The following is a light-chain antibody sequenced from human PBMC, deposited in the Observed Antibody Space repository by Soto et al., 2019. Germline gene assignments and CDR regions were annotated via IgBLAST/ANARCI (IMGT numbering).Light chain of an antibody. J-gene: IGKJ4*01. CDR2: AAS. V-gene: IGKV1-12*01. Sequence: IQMTQSPSFVSASVGDRVTITCRASQGISSWLAWYQHKPGRAPKLLIDAASSLESGVPSRFSGSGSGTDFTLTISSLQFEDFGADYRQDIPSFPLPFGGGTRLAIK. CDR1: QGISSW. CDR3: QDIPSFPLP.